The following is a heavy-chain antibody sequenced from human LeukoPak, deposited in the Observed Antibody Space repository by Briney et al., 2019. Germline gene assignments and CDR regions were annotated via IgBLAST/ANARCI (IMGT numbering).Heavy chain of an antibody. CDR1: GGSISSYY. J-gene: IGHJ4*02. V-gene: IGHV4-59*01. CDR3: ARVGKQWLVPYFDY. D-gene: IGHD6-19*01. CDR2: IYYSGST. Sequence: SETLSLTCTVSGGSISSYYWSWIRQPPGKGLGWIGYIYYSGSTNYNPSLKSRVTISVDTSKNQFSLKLSSVTAADTAVYYCARVGKQWLVPYFDYWGQGPLVTVSS.